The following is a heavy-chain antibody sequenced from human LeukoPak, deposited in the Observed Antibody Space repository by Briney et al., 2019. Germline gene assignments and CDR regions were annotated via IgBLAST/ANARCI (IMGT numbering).Heavy chain of an antibody. CDR2: IAHDESQK. CDR3: AKDLGDSSSWYLDY. J-gene: IGHJ4*02. V-gene: IGHV3-30*18. Sequence: GGSLRLSCAASGFTFGTYVMHWVRQAPGKGLEWVAVIAHDESQKFYADSVKGRFTIYRDNSKNTLYLQMNSLRTEDTAVYSCAKDLGDSSSWYLDYWGRGTLVTVSS. CDR1: GFTFGTYV. D-gene: IGHD6-13*01.